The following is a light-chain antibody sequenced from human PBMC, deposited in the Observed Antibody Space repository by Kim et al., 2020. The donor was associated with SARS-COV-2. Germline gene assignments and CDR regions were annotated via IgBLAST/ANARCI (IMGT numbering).Light chain of an antibody. J-gene: IGLJ1*01. CDR1: SSNIGAGYD. CDR2: ANT. CDR3: QSYDSSLRAYV. V-gene: IGLV1-40*01. Sequence: QTVTISCTRPSSNIGAGYDVTWYQQLPGTAPKLLIYANTKRPSGVPDRFSGSKSGPSASLTITGLQAEDEADYYCQSYDSSLRAYVFGTGTKVTVL.